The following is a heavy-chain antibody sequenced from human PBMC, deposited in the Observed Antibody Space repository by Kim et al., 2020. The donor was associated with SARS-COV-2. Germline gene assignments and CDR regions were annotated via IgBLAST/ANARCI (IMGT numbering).Heavy chain of an antibody. CDR3: ARGSSGSYPRAFDI. D-gene: IGHD1-26*01. V-gene: IGHV3-74*01. J-gene: IGHJ3*02. Sequence: ADSVKGRLTIYRDNAKNTLYLQMNSLRAEDTAVYYCARGSSGSYPRAFDIWGQGTTVTVSS.